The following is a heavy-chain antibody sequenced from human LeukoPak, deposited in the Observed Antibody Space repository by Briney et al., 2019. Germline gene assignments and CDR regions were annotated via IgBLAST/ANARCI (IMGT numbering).Heavy chain of an antibody. J-gene: IGHJ6*02. V-gene: IGHV4-31*03. CDR2: IYYSGST. Sequence: SQTLSLTCTVSGGSVNSGGYFWSWIRQHPGTGLEWIVYIYYSGSTYYNPSLKSRVTISADTSKNQFSLKLSSVTAADTAVYYCARDRGRSLTGQNYGLDVWGQGTTVTVSS. D-gene: IGHD3-9*01. CDR1: GGSVNSGGYF. CDR3: ARDRGRSLTGQNYGLDV.